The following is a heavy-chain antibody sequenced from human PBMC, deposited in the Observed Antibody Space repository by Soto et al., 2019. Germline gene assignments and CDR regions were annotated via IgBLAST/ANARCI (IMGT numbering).Heavy chain of an antibody. Sequence: SVKFSCKASASTFSSYAIICVRQAPGHGLEWMGGIIPIFGTANYAQKFQGRVTITADKSTSTAYMELSSLRSEDTAVYYCASRRDGYNYVMDVWGQGTKFTFS. CDR2: IIPIFGTA. V-gene: IGHV1-69*06. CDR1: ASTFSSYA. J-gene: IGHJ6*02. CDR3: ASRRDGYNYVMDV.